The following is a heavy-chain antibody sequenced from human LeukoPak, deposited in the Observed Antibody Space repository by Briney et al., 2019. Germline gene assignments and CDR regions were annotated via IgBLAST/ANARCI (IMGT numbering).Heavy chain of an antibody. Sequence: PSETLSLTCAVYGGSFSGYYWSWIRQPPGKGLEWIGEINHSGSTNYNPSLKSRVTISVDTSKNQFSLKLSSVTAADTAVYYCARVVTGIAARLRGYYYYYMDVWGKGTTVTVSS. CDR2: INHSGST. CDR3: ARVVTGIAARLRGYYYYYMDV. CDR1: GGSFSGYY. J-gene: IGHJ6*03. D-gene: IGHD6-6*01. V-gene: IGHV4-34*01.